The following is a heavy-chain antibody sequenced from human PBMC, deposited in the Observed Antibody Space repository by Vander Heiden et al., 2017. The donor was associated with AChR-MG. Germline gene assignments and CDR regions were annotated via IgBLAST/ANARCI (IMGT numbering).Heavy chain of an antibody. J-gene: IGHJ4*02. Sequence: QLQLQESGPGLVKPSETLSLTCTVSGGSISSSSYYWGWIRQPPGKGLEWIGSIYYSGSTYYNPSLKSRVTISVDTSKNQFSLKLSSVTAADTAVYYCARLKGYYYGSGSYSLWGQGTLATVSS. CDR2: IYYSGST. D-gene: IGHD3-10*01. V-gene: IGHV4-39*01. CDR3: ARLKGYYYGSGSYSL. CDR1: GGSISSSSYY.